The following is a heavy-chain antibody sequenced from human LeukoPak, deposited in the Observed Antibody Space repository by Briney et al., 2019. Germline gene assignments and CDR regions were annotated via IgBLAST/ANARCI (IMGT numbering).Heavy chain of an antibody. CDR2: IYYSGST. D-gene: IGHD3-22*01. CDR3: ARSVRYYYDSSGNWGLDY. J-gene: IGHJ4*02. CDR1: GGSISSYY. V-gene: IGHV4-59*08. Sequence: SETLSLTCTVSGGSISSYYWSWIRQPPGKGLEWIGYIYYSGSTNYNPSLKSRVTISVDTSKNQFSLKLSSVTAADTAVYYCARSVRYYYDSSGNWGLDYWGQGTLVTVSS.